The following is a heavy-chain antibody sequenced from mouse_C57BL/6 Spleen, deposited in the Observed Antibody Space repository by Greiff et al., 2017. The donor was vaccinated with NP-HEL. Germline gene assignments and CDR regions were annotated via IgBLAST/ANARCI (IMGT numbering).Heavy chain of an antibody. J-gene: IGHJ2*01. CDR3: ARSGDYYGSSSHFDY. D-gene: IGHD1-1*01. Sequence: EVQLQQSGPELVKPGASVKISCKASGYTFTDYYMNWVKQSHGKSLEWIGDINPNNGGTSYNQKFKGKATLTVDKSSSTAYMELRSLTSEDSAVYDCARSGDYYGSSSHFDYWGQGTTLTVSS. CDR2: INPNNGGT. V-gene: IGHV1-26*01. CDR1: GYTFTDYY.